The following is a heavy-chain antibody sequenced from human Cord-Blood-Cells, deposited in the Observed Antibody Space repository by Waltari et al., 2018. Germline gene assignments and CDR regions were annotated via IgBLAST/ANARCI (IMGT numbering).Heavy chain of an antibody. CDR1: GYSFTSYW. V-gene: IGHV5-51*01. J-gene: IGHJ4*02. CDR2: IYPAHSDT. CDR3: ARFELGIWYYFDY. Sequence: EVQLVQSGAEVKKTGESLKISCKGSGYSFTSYWIGWVRQMPGKGLEWMGIIYPAHSDTRYNPSFQGQVTISADKSISTAYLQWSSLKASDTAMYYCARFELGIWYYFDYWGQGTLVTVSS. D-gene: IGHD7-27*01.